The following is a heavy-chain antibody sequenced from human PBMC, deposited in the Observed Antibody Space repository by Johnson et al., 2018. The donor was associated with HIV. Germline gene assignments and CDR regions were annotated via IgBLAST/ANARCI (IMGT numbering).Heavy chain of an antibody. J-gene: IGHJ3*02. CDR2: ISYDGSNK. Sequence: LVESGGGVVQSERSLRLSCSASGFTFSSYAMHWVRQAPGKGLEWVACISYDGSNKYYADSVKGRFTISRDNSENTLNLQMNSLRGEDTAVYYCATSSLGWGLDGFDIWGRGTMVTVSS. CDR1: GFTFSSYA. D-gene: IGHD3-16*01. V-gene: IGHV3-30*14. CDR3: ATSSLGWGLDGFDI.